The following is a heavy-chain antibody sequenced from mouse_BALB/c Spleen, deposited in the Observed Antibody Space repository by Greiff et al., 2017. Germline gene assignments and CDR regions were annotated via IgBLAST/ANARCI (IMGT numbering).Heavy chain of an antibody. CDR2: IDPANGNT. CDR1: GFNIKDTY. CDR3: ARSTMITGGAMDY. D-gene: IGHD2-4*01. V-gene: IGHV14-3*02. Sequence: EVQLVESGAELVKPGASVKLSCTASGFNIKDTYMHWVKQRPEQGLEWIGRIDPANGNTKYDPKFQGKATITADTSSNTAYLQLSSLTSEDTAVYYCARSTMITGGAMDYWGQGTSVTVSS. J-gene: IGHJ4*01.